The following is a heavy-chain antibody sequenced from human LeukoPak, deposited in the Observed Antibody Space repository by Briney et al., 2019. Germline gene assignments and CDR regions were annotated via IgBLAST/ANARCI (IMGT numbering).Heavy chain of an antibody. J-gene: IGHJ4*02. D-gene: IGHD2-15*01. CDR3: ARSGGY. CDR2: SSYSGST. V-gene: IGHV4-39*01. Sequence: PSETLSLTCTVSGGSISSSHSYWGWIRQPPGKGLEWIGSSSYSGSTNYNPSLESRVTISVDTSKNQFSLKVTSATAADTAVYYCARSGGYWGQGTLVTVS. CDR1: GGSISSSHSY.